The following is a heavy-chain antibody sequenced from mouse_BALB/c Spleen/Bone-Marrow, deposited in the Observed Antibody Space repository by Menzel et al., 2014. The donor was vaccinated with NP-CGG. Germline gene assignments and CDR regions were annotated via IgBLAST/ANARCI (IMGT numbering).Heavy chain of an antibody. CDR3: TIYYGSYFAY. Sequence: QVQLKQSGAELVKPGASVKLSCKASGYTFTSYYMYWVKQRPGQGLEWIGEINPSNGGTNFNEKFKSKVTLTVDKSSSTAYMQLSSLTSEDSAVYYCTIYYGSYFAYWGQGTLVTVSA. CDR2: INPSNGGT. D-gene: IGHD2-1*01. CDR1: GYTFTSYY. V-gene: IGHV1S81*02. J-gene: IGHJ3*01.